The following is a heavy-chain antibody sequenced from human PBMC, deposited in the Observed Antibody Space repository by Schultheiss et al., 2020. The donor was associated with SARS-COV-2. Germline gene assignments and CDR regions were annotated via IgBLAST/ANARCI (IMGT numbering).Heavy chain of an antibody. V-gene: IGHV4-4*02. Sequence: SETLSLTCAVSGGSISSSNWWSWVRQPPGKGLEWIGEIYHSGSTNYNPSLKSRVTISVDKTKNQFSLKLSSVTAADTAVYYCARVNMVRGVEWFDPWGQGTLVTVSS. CDR2: IYHSGST. D-gene: IGHD3-10*01. CDR1: GGSISSSNW. J-gene: IGHJ5*02. CDR3: ARVNMVRGVEWFDP.